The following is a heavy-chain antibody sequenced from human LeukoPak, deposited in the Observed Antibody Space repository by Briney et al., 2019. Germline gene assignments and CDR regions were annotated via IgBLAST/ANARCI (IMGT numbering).Heavy chain of an antibody. J-gene: IGHJ6*02. CDR2: IYSGGTT. CDR3: ARDFDKVTPYYYYGMDV. D-gene: IGHD2-21*02. V-gene: IGHV3-66*01. Sequence: PGGSLRLSCAASGFTVSNNYMSWVRQAPGKGLEWVSVIYSGGTTYYADSVKGRFTISRDNSKNTLCLQMNSLRAEDTAVYYCARDFDKVTPYYYYGMDVWGQGTTVTVSS. CDR1: GFTVSNNY.